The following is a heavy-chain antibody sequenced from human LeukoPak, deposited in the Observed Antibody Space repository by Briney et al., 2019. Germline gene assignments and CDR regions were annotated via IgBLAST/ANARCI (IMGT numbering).Heavy chain of an antibody. CDR3: ARISRYGLDY. J-gene: IGHJ4*02. CDR2: IKSDGSEK. V-gene: IGHV3-7*04. Sequence: GGSLRHSCAASGFTFSGHWMSWVRQAPGKGLEWVANIKSDGSEKYYVDSVKGRFTISRDNAKNSLYLQMNSLRPEDTAVYYCARISRYGLDYWGQGTLVTVSS. D-gene: IGHD3-16*01. CDR1: GFTFSGHW.